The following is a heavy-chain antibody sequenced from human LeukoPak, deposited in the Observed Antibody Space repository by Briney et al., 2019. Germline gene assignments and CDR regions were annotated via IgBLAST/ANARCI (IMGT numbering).Heavy chain of an antibody. CDR1: GGSISSGSHY. Sequence: SQTLSLTCTVSGGSISSGSHYWSWTRQPPGKGLEWIGYTSYTGSTYYYPSLKSRLTISVDTSEQQIPLKLSSVTAADTAVYYCARAPETYTFGPLESWGQGTLVTVSS. CDR2: TSYTGST. V-gene: IGHV4-31*03. J-gene: IGHJ5*02. CDR3: ARAPETYTFGPLES. D-gene: IGHD3-16*01.